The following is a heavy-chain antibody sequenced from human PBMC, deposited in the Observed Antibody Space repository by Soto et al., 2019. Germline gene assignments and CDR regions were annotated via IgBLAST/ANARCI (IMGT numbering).Heavy chain of an antibody. CDR2: IYASGST. D-gene: IGHD3-3*01. V-gene: IGHV4-4*07. J-gene: IGHJ5*02. CDR1: GGSISSYY. Sequence: SETLSLTCTVSGGSISSYYWSWIRQPAGKGLEWIGRIYASGSTNYNPSLKSRVTMSVDTSKNQFSLKLSSVTAADTAVYYCARHPGEWLSNTANWFDPGGQGTLVTVSS. CDR3: ARHPGEWLSNTANWFDP.